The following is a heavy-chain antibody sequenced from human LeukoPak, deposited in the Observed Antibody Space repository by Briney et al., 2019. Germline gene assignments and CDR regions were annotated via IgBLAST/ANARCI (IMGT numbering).Heavy chain of an antibody. Sequence: PSETLSLTCTVSGGSISSYYWSWIRQPPGKGLEWIGYIYYSGRTNYNPSLKSRVTISVDTSKNQFSLKLSSVTAADTAMYYCARLVVSSTEAFFDYWGQGTLVTVYS. D-gene: IGHD2-15*01. J-gene: IGHJ4*02. V-gene: IGHV4-59*08. CDR1: GGSISSYY. CDR3: ARLVVSSTEAFFDY. CDR2: IYYSGRT.